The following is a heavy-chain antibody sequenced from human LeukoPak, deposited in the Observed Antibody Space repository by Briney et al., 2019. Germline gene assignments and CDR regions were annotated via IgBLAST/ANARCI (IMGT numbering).Heavy chain of an antibody. CDR3: AKSSGWYYFDY. D-gene: IGHD6-19*01. CDR2: IYADGNT. V-gene: IGHV3-53*01. CDR1: GFIVNTNY. Sequence: GGSLRLSCAASGFIVNTNYMTWVRQAPGRGLEWVSFIYADGNTYYADSVKGRFTISRDNSKNTLYLQMNSLRAEDTAVYYCAKSSGWYYFDYWGQGTLVTVSS. J-gene: IGHJ4*02.